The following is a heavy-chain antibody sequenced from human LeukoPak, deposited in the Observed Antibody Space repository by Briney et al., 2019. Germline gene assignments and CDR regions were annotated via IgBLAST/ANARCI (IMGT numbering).Heavy chain of an antibody. D-gene: IGHD4-23*01. CDR2: IYYSGST. Sequence: PSETLSLTCTVSGGSISSYYWSWIRQPPGKGLEWIGYIYYSGSTNYNPSLKSRVTISVDTSKNQFSPKLSSVTAADTAVYYCARRRRVGDYGVKFDYWGQGTLVTVSS. CDR1: GGSISSYY. J-gene: IGHJ4*02. V-gene: IGHV4-59*01. CDR3: ARRRRVGDYGVKFDY.